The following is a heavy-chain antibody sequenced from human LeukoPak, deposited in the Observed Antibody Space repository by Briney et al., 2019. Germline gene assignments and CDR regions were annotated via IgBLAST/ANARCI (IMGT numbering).Heavy chain of an antibody. CDR3: AREVYYYDSSGQYYFDY. CDR1: GYTFTSYG. D-gene: IGHD3-22*01. CDR2: ISAYNGNT. Sequence: ASVTVSCKASGYTFTSYGISWVRQAPGQGLEWMGWISAYNGNTNYAQKLQGRVTMTTDTSTSTAYMELRSLRSDDTAVYYCAREVYYYDSSGQYYFDYWGQGTLVTVSS. J-gene: IGHJ4*02. V-gene: IGHV1-18*01.